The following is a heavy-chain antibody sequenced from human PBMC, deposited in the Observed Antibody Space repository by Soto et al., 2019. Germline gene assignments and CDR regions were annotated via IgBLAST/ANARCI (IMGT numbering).Heavy chain of an antibody. CDR2: IIPIFGTA. J-gene: IGHJ5*02. Sequence: SVKVSCKASGGTFSSYAISWVRQAPGQGLEWMGGIIPIFGTANYAQKFQGRVTITADESTSTAYMELSSLRSEDTAVYYCAREGHDYVWGTPPLGRFDPWGQGTLVTVSS. CDR3: AREGHDYVWGTPPLGRFDP. D-gene: IGHD3-16*01. V-gene: IGHV1-69*13. CDR1: GGTFSSYA.